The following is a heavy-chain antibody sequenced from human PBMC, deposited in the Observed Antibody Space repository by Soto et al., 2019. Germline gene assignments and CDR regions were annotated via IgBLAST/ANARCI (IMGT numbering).Heavy chain of an antibody. CDR2: IYHSGST. Sequence: QVQLQESGPGLVKPSGTLSLTCAVSGGSISSSNWWSWVRQPPGKGLEWIGEIYHSGSTNYNPSLKSLVTISVDKSKNQFSLKLSSVTAADTAVYYCARVLHHYGDSTPFDYWGKGTLVTVSS. J-gene: IGHJ4*02. CDR3: ARVLHHYGDSTPFDY. CDR1: GGSISSSNW. D-gene: IGHD4-17*01. V-gene: IGHV4-4*02.